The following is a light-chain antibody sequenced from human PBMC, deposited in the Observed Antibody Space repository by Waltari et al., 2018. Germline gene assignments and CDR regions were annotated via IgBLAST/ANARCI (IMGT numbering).Light chain of an antibody. J-gene: IGLJ3*02. CDR3: ASWDDSLNGHWV. CDR2: RSD. V-gene: IGLV1-44*01. Sequence: QSVLTQPPSASGTPGQRVTIPCSGSYSNIGSNVVYWYQQLPGKAPKTLIYRSDRRPSGVPVRFSGSKSGSSASLAIDGLHSEDEADYYCASWDDSLNGHWVFGGGTKVTVL. CDR1: YSNIGSNV.